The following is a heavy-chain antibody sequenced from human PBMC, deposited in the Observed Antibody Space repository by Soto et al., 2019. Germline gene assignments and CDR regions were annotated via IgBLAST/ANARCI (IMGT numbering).Heavy chain of an antibody. Sequence: QVQLVQSGAEVKKPGASVKVSCKASGYTFTSYYMHWVRQAPGQGLEWMGIINPSGGSTSYAQKFPGRVTMTRDTATSTVYMELSSLRSEDTAVYYCARAQADIVATIASSYGMDVWGQGTTVTVSS. D-gene: IGHD5-12*01. V-gene: IGHV1-46*01. CDR1: GYTFTSYY. CDR2: INPSGGST. CDR3: ARAQADIVATIASSYGMDV. J-gene: IGHJ6*02.